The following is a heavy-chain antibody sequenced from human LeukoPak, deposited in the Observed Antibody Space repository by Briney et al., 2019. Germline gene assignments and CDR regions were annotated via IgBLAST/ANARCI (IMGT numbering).Heavy chain of an antibody. CDR1: GFTVSSNY. CDR2: IYSDAST. V-gene: IGHV3-53*04. CDR3: ARGLPQTYFDY. Sequence: GSLRLSCAASGFTVSSNYMSWVRQATGKGLEWVSVIYSDASTYYADSVKGRFTISRHNSKNTLYLQMNSLRAEDTAVYYCARGLPQTYFDYWGQGTLVTVSS. J-gene: IGHJ4*02.